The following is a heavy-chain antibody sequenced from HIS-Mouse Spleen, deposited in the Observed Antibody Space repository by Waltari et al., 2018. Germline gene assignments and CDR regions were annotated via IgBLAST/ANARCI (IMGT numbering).Heavy chain of an antibody. V-gene: IGHV1-69*04. D-gene: IGHD3-10*01. Sequence: QVQLVQSGAEVKKPGSSVKVSCKASGGTFSSYAISWVRQAPGQGLEWMGRIIPILGIANYAQKFQGIVTITADKSTSTAYMELSSLRSEDTAVYYCARGWFGESHDAFDIWGQGTMVTVSS. CDR2: IIPILGIA. J-gene: IGHJ3*02. CDR3: ARGWFGESHDAFDI. CDR1: GGTFSSYA.